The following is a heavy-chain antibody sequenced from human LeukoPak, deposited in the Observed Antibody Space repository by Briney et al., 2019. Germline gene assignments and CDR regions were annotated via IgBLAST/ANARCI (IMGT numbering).Heavy chain of an antibody. CDR1: EFTFSSYA. J-gene: IGHJ1*01. CDR3: AKVIAAAGTFQH. V-gene: IGHV3-23*01. D-gene: IGHD6-13*01. Sequence: GGSLRLSCAASEFTFSSYAMSWVRQAPGKGLEWVSAISGSGGSTYYADSVKGRFTISRDNSKNTLYLQMNSLRAEDTAVYYCAKVIAAAGTFQHWGQGTLVTVSS. CDR2: ISGSGGST.